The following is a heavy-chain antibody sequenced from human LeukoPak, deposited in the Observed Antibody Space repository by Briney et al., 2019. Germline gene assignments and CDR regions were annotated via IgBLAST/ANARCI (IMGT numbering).Heavy chain of an antibody. CDR1: GFTFSSYS. CDR2: ISYDGSNK. Sequence: GGSLRLSCSASGFTFSSYSMNWVRQAPGKGLEWVAVISYDGSNKYYADSVKGRFTISRDNSKNTLYLQMNSLRAEDTAVYYCANPARGMDVWGQGTTVTVSS. V-gene: IGHV3-30*18. CDR3: ANPARGMDV. J-gene: IGHJ6*02. D-gene: IGHD6-25*01.